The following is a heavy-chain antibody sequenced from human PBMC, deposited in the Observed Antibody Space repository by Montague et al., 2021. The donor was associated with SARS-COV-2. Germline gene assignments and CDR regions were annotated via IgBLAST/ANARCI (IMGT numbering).Heavy chain of an antibody. Sequence: SETLSLTCAVSGDSISTDYWCWCVRLPPGKGLGWGGDIYRTGSTNYKPPLKSRVSMLDDKSWNQFSLRLTAVAAADTAVYYCARKGSGRSDLDYWGQGTLVTVSS. D-gene: IGHD1-26*01. J-gene: IGHJ4*02. CDR3: ARKGSGRSDLDY. CDR2: IYRTGST. V-gene: IGHV4-4*02. CDR1: GDSISTDYW.